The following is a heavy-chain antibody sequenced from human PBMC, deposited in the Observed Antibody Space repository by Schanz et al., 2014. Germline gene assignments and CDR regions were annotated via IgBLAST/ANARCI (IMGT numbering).Heavy chain of an antibody. CDR2: ISGSGGST. V-gene: IGHV3-23*01. J-gene: IGHJ4*02. CDR3: AASSGWHPSTDY. CDR1: GFTFSSYA. Sequence: EVQLLESGGGLVQPGGSLRLSCAASGFTFSSYAMSWVRQAPGKGLEWVSAISGSGGSTYYADSVKGRFTISRDNSKNTLYLQMNSLRAEDTAVYYCAASSGWHPSTDYWGQGTLVTVSP. D-gene: IGHD6-19*01.